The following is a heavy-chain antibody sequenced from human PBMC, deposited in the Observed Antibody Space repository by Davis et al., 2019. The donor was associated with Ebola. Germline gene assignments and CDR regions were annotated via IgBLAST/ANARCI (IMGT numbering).Heavy chain of an antibody. CDR3: ARGEYSSSSGAFDI. CDR1: GGSFSGYY. CDR2: INHSGST. D-gene: IGHD6-6*01. J-gene: IGHJ3*02. V-gene: IGHV4-34*01. Sequence: PSETLSLTCAVYGGSFSGYYWSWIRQPPGKGLEWIGEINHSGSTNYNPSLKSRVTISVDTSKNQFSLKLSSVTAADTAVYYCARGEYSSSSGAFDIWGQGTMVTVSS.